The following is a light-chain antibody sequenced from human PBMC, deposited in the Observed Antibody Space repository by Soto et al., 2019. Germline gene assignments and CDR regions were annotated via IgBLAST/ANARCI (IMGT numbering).Light chain of an antibody. CDR3: QQRPNWPLT. J-gene: IGKJ4*01. Sequence: EIVLTQSPATLSLSPGERATLSCRASQSISSHLAWYQQKTGQAPRLLMYDVSNRATDIPARFSGSGSGTDFTLTISSLEPEDFAVYYCQQRPNWPLTFGGGTKVEIK. CDR1: QSISSH. V-gene: IGKV3-11*01. CDR2: DVS.